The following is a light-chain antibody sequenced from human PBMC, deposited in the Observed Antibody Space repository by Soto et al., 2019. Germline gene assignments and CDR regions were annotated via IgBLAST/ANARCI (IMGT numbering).Light chain of an antibody. CDR3: MQAIESPWT. CDR1: QSLLHNNGYNY. J-gene: IGKJ1*01. CDR2: LGS. Sequence: DVVMTQSPLSLPVTPGEPASISCRSSQSLLHNNGYNYLDWYLQKPGQSPLLLIYLGSNRASGVPDRFSGSGSGTDFTLRISRVEAEDVGVYYCMQAIESPWTFGQGNKVEI. V-gene: IGKV2-28*01.